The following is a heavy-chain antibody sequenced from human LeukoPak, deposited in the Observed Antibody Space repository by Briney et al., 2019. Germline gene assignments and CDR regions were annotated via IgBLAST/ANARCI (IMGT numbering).Heavy chain of an antibody. Sequence: ASVKVSCKASGYTFTSYGISWVRQAPGQGLEWMGWISAYNGNTNYAQKLQGRVTMTTDTSTSTAYMELRSLRSDDTAVYYCATVTYYYDSSGYLDYWGQGTLVTVPS. V-gene: IGHV1-18*01. CDR2: ISAYNGNT. J-gene: IGHJ4*02. CDR1: GYTFTSYG. D-gene: IGHD3-22*01. CDR3: ATVTYYYDSSGYLDY.